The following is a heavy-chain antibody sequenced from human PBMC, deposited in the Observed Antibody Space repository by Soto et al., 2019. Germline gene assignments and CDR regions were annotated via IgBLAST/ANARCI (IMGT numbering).Heavy chain of an antibody. V-gene: IGHV1-69*01. CDR1: GATSSTYR. D-gene: IGHD6-13*01. Sequence: QVQLVQSGAEVKKPGSRVRFPGKPLGATSSTYRLTWVGRAPGKGLEWVGGIVPIYRTADYAQKFQVRVTITADESARTAYMELRSLKSQDTAVYYCARDSGAKLSSSWGQGTLVTVSS. CDR3: ARDSGAKLSSS. CDR2: IVPIYRTA. J-gene: IGHJ4*02.